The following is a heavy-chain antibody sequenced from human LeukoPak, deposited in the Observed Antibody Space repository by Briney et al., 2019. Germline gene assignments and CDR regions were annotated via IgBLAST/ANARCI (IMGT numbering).Heavy chain of an antibody. D-gene: IGHD3-9*01. CDR1: GFTFSSYG. Sequence: GGTLRLSCAASGFTFSSYGMSWARQAPGKGLEWVSSFGGGGGSTYYADSVKGRFTISRDNSKNTLYLQMNSLRAEDTAVYYCAKQGRDWLRDYYYYMDVWGKGTTVTISS. V-gene: IGHV3-23*01. CDR2: FGGGGGST. CDR3: AKQGRDWLRDYYYYMDV. J-gene: IGHJ6*03.